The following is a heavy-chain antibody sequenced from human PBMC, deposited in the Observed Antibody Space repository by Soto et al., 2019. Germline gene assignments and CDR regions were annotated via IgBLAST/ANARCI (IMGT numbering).Heavy chain of an antibody. CDR2: IWYDGSNK. Sequence: QVQLVESGGGVVQPGRSLRLSCAASGFTFSSYGMHWVRQAPGKGLEWVAVIWYDGSNKYYADSVKGRFTISRDNSKNTLYLQMNSLRAEDTAVYYCAREGCSSTSCYNYYYYYMDVWGKGTTVTVSS. CDR1: GFTFSSYG. J-gene: IGHJ6*03. D-gene: IGHD2-2*02. V-gene: IGHV3-33*01. CDR3: AREGCSSTSCYNYYYYYMDV.